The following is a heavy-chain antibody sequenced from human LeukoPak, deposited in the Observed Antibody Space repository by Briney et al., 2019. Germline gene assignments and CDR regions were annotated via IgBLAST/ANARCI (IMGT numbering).Heavy chain of an antibody. V-gene: IGHV4-39*01. CDR2: IYYSGTT. J-gene: IGHJ5*02. CDR3: VRRRGITPNWFDP. D-gene: IGHD3-10*01. Sequence: PSETLSLTCTVSGGSISSCSYYWGWIRQPPGKGLEWIGNIYYSGTTHYNPSLNSRVTISIDTSKNPFSLKLSSVTAADTAVYYCVRRRGITPNWFDPWGQGTLVTVSS. CDR1: GGSISSCSYY.